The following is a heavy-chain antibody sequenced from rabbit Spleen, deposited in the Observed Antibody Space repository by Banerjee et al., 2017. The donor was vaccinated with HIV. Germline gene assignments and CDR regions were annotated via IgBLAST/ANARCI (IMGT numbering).Heavy chain of an antibody. Sequence: QSLEESGGGLVKPEGSLTLTCKASGFSFSDRDVMCWVRQAPGKGLEWIACINTATGKAVYASWAKGRFTISKTSSTTVTLQMTSLTAADTATYFCARDLAGAIGWNFNLWGPGTLVTVS. D-gene: IGHD4-1*01. CDR1: GFSFSDRDV. J-gene: IGHJ4*01. CDR2: INTATGKA. V-gene: IGHV1S40*01. CDR3: ARDLAGAIGWNFNL.